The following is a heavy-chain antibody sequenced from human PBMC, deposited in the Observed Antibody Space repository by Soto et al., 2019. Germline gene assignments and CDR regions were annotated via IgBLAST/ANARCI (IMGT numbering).Heavy chain of an antibody. CDR3: ATHLTLYGSLTGTLAY. CDR1: GISSSSYA. D-gene: IGHD3-9*01. J-gene: IGHJ4*02. V-gene: IGHV3-23*01. Sequence: EVQLLESGGGLVQPGGSLRLSCVGSGISSSSYAMSWVRQAPGKGLEWVSTISGGAGSTYYADSVKGRFTVSRDNSKSTLYLQMDNLRAEDTAVYFCATHLTLYGSLTGTLAYWGQGTLVTVSS. CDR2: ISGGAGST.